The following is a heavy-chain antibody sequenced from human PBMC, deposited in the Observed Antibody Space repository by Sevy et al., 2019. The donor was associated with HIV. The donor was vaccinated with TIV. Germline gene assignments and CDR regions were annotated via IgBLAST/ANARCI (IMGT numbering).Heavy chain of an antibody. D-gene: IGHD3-22*01. Sequence: SEILSLTCTVSGDSISSSNFYWGWIRQPPGKGLEWIGSIYYSGSTYYNPSLMSRVTISVDTSKDQFSLKLRSVTAADTAVYYCARLFDDSSGPPSDYWGQGTLVTVSS. V-gene: IGHV4-39*01. CDR3: ARLFDDSSGPPSDY. CDR1: GDSISSSNFY. CDR2: IYYSGST. J-gene: IGHJ4*02.